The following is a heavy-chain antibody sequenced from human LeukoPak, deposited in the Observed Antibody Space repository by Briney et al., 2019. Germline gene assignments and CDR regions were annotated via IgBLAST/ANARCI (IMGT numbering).Heavy chain of an antibody. J-gene: IGHJ4*02. D-gene: IGHD6-6*01. CDR2: ISTNSGTI. Sequence: GGSLRLSCAASGFTFSIYTMNWVRQAPGKGLEWISYISTNSGTIWYADSVKGRFSISRDNAKNSLFLHMNSLRAEDTAVYYCARDPPYSGSHASATYIDYWGQGTLVTVSS. V-gene: IGHV3-48*01. CDR1: GFTFSIYT. CDR3: ARDPPYSGSHASATYIDY.